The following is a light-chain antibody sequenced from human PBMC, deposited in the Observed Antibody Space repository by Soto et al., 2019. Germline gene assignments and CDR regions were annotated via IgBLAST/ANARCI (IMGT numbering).Light chain of an antibody. CDR3: QQRSNWLLYT. CDR1: QSVSSY. CDR2: DAS. Sequence: EIVLTQSPATLSLSPGERATLSCRASQSVSSYLAWYQQKPSQAPRLLIYDASNRATGIPARFSGSGSGTDFTLTISSLEPEDFAVYYCQQRSNWLLYTFGQGTKLEIK. J-gene: IGKJ2*01. V-gene: IGKV3-11*01.